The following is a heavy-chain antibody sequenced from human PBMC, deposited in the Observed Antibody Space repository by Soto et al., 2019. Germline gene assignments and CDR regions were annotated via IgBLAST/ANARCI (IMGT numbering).Heavy chain of an antibody. V-gene: IGHV1-8*01. CDR1: GYSFTNND. CDR2: MNPGSGDT. J-gene: IGHJ5*02. D-gene: IGHD3-10*01. Sequence: ASVKVSCKASGYSFTNNDVSWVRQATGQGLEWMGWMNPGSGDTGYAQKFQGRVTMTRDISIATAYMELSGLRSDDTAIYYCARMATFGSLNWFDPWGQGTLVTVS. CDR3: ARMATFGSLNWFDP.